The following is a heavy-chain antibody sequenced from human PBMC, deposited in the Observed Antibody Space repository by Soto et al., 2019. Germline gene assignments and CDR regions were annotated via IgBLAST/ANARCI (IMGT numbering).Heavy chain of an antibody. V-gene: IGHV3-48*02. CDR1: GFTFSSYS. Sequence: GGSLRLSCAASGFTFSSYSMNWVRQAPGKGLEWVSYISSSSSTIYYADSVKGRFTISRDNAKNSLYLQMNSLRDEDTAVYYCARDSSAQGSGYYFHYYYYGMDVWGQGTTVTVSS. CDR2: ISSSSSTI. D-gene: IGHD3-22*01. J-gene: IGHJ6*02. CDR3: ARDSSAQGSGYYFHYYYYGMDV.